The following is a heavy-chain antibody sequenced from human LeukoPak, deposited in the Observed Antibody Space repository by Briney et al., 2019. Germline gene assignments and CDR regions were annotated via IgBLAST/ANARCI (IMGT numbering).Heavy chain of an antibody. D-gene: IGHD6-6*01. Sequence: GGPLRLSCAASGFTFSNYWMSWVRQAPGRGLERVANIKEDGSDKYYLDSVKGRFTISRDNAKNSLYLQMNSLRAEDTALYYCARSGYSSSSAYFDYWGQGTLVTVSS. V-gene: IGHV3-7*01. CDR1: GFTFSNYW. CDR3: ARSGYSSSSAYFDY. CDR2: IKEDGSDK. J-gene: IGHJ4*02.